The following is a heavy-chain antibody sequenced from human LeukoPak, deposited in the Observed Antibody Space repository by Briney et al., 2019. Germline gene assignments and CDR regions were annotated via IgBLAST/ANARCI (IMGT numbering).Heavy chain of an antibody. Sequence: GGSLRLSCAASGFTFSSYWVSWVRQAPGKGPEWVANIKQDGSEKYYVDSVKGRFTISRDNAKNSLYLQMNSLRAEDTAVYYCARDGLFPAFDAFDIWGQGTMVTVSS. CDR2: IKQDGSEK. J-gene: IGHJ3*02. D-gene: IGHD2-21*01. CDR3: ARDGLFPAFDAFDI. CDR1: GFTFSSYW. V-gene: IGHV3-7*01.